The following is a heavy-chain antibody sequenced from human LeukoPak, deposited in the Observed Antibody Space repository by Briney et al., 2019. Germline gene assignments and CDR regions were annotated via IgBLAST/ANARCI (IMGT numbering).Heavy chain of an antibody. D-gene: IGHD2-2*01. CDR2: IYPGDSDT. Sequence: PGESPKISCKGSGYSFTSYWIGWVRQMPGKGLEWMGIIYPGDSDTRYSPSFQGQVTISADKSISTAYLQWSSLKASDTAMYYCARQVVVVPAAWMGDAFDIWGQGTMVTVSS. CDR1: GYSFTSYW. CDR3: ARQVVVVPAAWMGDAFDI. V-gene: IGHV5-51*01. J-gene: IGHJ3*02.